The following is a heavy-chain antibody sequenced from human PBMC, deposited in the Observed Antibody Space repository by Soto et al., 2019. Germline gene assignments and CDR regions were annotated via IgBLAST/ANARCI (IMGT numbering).Heavy chain of an antibody. Sequence: ASVKVSCKASGYTFTSYDINWVRQATGQGLEWMGWMNPNTGNTGYAQKFQGRVTMTRNTSISTAYMELSSLRSEDTAVYYCAVAGSAGYYAFDIWGQGTMVTVSS. J-gene: IGHJ3*02. D-gene: IGHD6-19*01. CDR3: AVAGSAGYYAFDI. CDR1: GYTFTSYD. CDR2: MNPNTGNT. V-gene: IGHV1-8*01.